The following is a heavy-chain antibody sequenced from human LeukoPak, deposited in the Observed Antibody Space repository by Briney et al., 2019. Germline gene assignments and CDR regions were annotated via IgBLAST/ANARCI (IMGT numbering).Heavy chain of an antibody. CDR2: ISGSGSNT. D-gene: IGHD1-26*01. V-gene: IGHV3-23*01. CDR1: GFTFSSSA. Sequence: GGSLRLSCAASGFTFSSSAMSWVRQAPWKGLEWVSGISGSGSNTYYADSVKGRFTISRDNSKNTLYLQINSLRAEDTAVYYCAKAGSIRFDYWGQGTLVTVSS. CDR3: AKAGSIRFDY. J-gene: IGHJ4*02.